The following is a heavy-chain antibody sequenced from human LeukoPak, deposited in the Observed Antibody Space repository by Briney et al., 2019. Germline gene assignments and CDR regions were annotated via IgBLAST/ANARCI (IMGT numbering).Heavy chain of an antibody. V-gene: IGHV3-7*03. CDR1: AFIFSGHW. D-gene: IGHD2-2*01. J-gene: IGHJ4*02. CDR2: IKEDGSER. Sequence: GGSLGLSCEGSAFIFSGHWMNWVRQTPGKGLEWVASIKEDGSERQYVDSVKGRFTISRDNSKNTLYLQMNSLKAEDTAVYYCPTSVGYYWGQGTLVTVSS. CDR3: PTSVGYY.